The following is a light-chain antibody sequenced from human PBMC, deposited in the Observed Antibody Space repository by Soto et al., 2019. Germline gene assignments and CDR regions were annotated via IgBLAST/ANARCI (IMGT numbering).Light chain of an antibody. Sequence: IQMTQSPSTLSASVGDRVTITCRANQSISTWLAWYQQKPGKAPKLLIYKASSLESGVPSRFSGSGSGPEYTLAISSLEPDDFATYYYHHYNSFWPFGQGTKVDFK. CDR1: QSISTW. V-gene: IGKV1-5*03. CDR3: HHYNSFWP. CDR2: KAS. J-gene: IGKJ1*01.